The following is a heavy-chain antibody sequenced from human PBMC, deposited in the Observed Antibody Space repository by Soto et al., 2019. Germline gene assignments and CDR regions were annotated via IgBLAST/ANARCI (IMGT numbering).Heavy chain of an antibody. CDR1: GYTFTSYY. CDR2: INPSGGST. Sequence: ASVKVSCKASGYTFTSYYMHWVRQAPGQGLEWMGIINPSGGSTSYAQKFQGRVTMTRDTSTSTVYMELSSLRSEDTAVYYCARVPQIAVAGTLWFDLWGQGTLVTVSS. CDR3: ARVPQIAVAGTLWFDL. V-gene: IGHV1-46*03. D-gene: IGHD6-19*01. J-gene: IGHJ5*02.